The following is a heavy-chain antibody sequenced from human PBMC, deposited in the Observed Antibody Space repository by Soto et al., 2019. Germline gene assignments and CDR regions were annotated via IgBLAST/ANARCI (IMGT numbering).Heavy chain of an antibody. CDR2: IKSKSDGGTT. CDR3: STAGVVTSPAGGWFNP. CDR1: GFSFYYAW. Sequence: EVQLVESGGGSVKPGGSLRLSCAASGFSFYYAWMRWVRQAPGKGLEWVGRIKSKSDGGTTDYAAPVKGRFTISRDDSKNTVYLQRDSLRIEDTAVYYCSTAGVVTSPAGGWFNPWGQGALVSVSS. J-gene: IGHJ5*02. D-gene: IGHD2-2*01. V-gene: IGHV3-15*01.